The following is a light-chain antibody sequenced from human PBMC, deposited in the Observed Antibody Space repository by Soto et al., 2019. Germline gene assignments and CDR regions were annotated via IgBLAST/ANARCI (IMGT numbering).Light chain of an antibody. V-gene: IGKV3-11*01. CDR2: DAS. CDR1: QSVSSY. J-gene: IGKJ5*01. Sequence: EIVLTQSPATLSLSPGERATLSCSASQSVSSYLAWYQQKPGQAPRLLIYDASNRATGIPARFSGSGSGTDFTLTISSLEPEHFAVYYCQQSSNWPLSITFGQGTRLEIK. CDR3: QQSSNWPLSIT.